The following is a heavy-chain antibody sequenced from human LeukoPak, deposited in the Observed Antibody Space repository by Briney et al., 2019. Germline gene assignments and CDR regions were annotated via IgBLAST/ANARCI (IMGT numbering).Heavy chain of an antibody. J-gene: IGHJ5*02. CDR2: IYHSGTS. V-gene: IGHV4-59*01. D-gene: IGHD1-26*01. Sequence: SETLSLTCTVSGDSISSYFWTWIRQPPGKGLEWIGFIYHSGTSSYNPSLKSRLTMSVDTSKNQVSLKLNSVTAADTAIYYCARGSYSWFDPWGQGTLVTVSS. CDR1: GDSISSYF. CDR3: ARGSYSWFDP.